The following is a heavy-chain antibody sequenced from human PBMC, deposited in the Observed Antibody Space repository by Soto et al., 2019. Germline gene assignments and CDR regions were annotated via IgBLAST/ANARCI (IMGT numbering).Heavy chain of an antibody. J-gene: IGHJ3*02. V-gene: IGHV6-1*01. Sequence: PSPTLSLPCGISGDSVSSNSATWNWIRQSPSRGLEWLGRTYYRSQWHNEYEESVKSRITINPDTSKNQFSLQLNSMSPEDTAVYYCARERGFLSEALDIWGRGTMVTVSS. CDR3: ARERGFLSEALDI. CDR1: GDSVSSNSAT. CDR2: TYYRSQWHN. D-gene: IGHD3-10*01.